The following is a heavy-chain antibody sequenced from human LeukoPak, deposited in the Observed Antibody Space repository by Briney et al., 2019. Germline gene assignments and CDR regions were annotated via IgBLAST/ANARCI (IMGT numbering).Heavy chain of an antibody. J-gene: IGHJ5*02. D-gene: IGHD3-3*01. CDR1: GGSISSSSYY. CDR2: IYYSGST. CDR3: ARHWDDFWSGYLNWFDP. Sequence: PSETLSLTCTVSGGSISSSSYYWGWIRQPPGQGLEWIGSIYYSGSTYYNPSLKSRVTISVDTSKNQFSLKLSSVTAADTAVYCCARHWDDFWSGYLNWFDPWGQGTLVTVSS. V-gene: IGHV4-39*01.